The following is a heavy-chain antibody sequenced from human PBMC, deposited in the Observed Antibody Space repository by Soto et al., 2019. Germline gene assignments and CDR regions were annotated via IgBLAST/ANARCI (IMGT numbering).Heavy chain of an antibody. CDR2: IIPIFGTA. V-gene: IGHV1-69*06. J-gene: IGHJ6*02. Sequence: QGQLVQSGAEVKKPGSSVKVSCKASVGTFSSYAISWVRQAPGQGLEWMGGIIPIFGTANYAQKFQGRVTITADKSTSTAYMELSSLRSEDTAVYYCARGHLVGAYYYYGMDVLGQGTTVTVSS. D-gene: IGHD1-26*01. CDR3: ARGHLVGAYYYYGMDV. CDR1: VGTFSSYA.